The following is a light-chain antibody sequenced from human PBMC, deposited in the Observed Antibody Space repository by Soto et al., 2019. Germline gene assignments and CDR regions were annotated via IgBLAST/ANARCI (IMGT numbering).Light chain of an antibody. CDR1: QGISNY. J-gene: IGKJ3*01. Sequence: DIQMTQSPSSLSASVGDRVTITCRASQGISNYLAWYQQKPGKVPKFLIYGASTLHSGVPSRFSGSGSGTDLTLTISSLQPEDVATYYCQRYISAPFTFGPGTKVDIK. V-gene: IGKV1-27*01. CDR3: QRYISAPFT. CDR2: GAS.